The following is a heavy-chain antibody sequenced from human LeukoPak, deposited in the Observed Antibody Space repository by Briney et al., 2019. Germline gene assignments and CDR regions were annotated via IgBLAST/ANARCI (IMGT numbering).Heavy chain of an antibody. Sequence: SDTLTLTCAVYGGLFRVYYESWIPQPPGRAVEWIGEINHSGNTNYSPSLKSRVPLPVDTSKNQFSLKLSYVTAEDMAVYYCARDCHFSGRYQIYYYYGMDVWGQGTTVIVFS. V-gene: IGHV4-34*01. D-gene: IGHD1-26*01. J-gene: IGHJ6*02. CDR3: ARDCHFSGRYQIYYYYGMDV. CDR1: GGLFRVYY. CDR2: INHSGNT.